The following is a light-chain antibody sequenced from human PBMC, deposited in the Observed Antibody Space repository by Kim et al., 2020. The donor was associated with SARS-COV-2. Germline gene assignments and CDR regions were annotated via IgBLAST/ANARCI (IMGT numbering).Light chain of an antibody. V-gene: IGKV3-15*01. CDR1: QTVSSS. Sequence: SPGERATLPCRASQTVSSSIAWYQQKPGQATRLLIYAASTRATGIPARFSGSGSGTEFTLTISSLQSEDFALYYCQHYYSWPLTFGGGTKVDIK. CDR3: QHYYSWPLT. CDR2: AAS. J-gene: IGKJ4*01.